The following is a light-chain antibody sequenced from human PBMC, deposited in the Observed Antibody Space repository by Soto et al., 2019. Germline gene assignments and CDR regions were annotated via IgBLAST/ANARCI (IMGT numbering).Light chain of an antibody. CDR2: EVS. CDR1: SSDVGSYNL. J-gene: IGLJ1*01. CDR3: CSYAGSSTFEV. V-gene: IGLV2-23*02. Sequence: QSALTQPASVSGSPGQSITISCTGTSSDVGSYNLVSWYQQHPGKAPKLMIYEVSKRPSGVSNRFSGSKSGNTASLTISGLQAEDEADYYCCSYAGSSTFEVFGTGTKLTRP.